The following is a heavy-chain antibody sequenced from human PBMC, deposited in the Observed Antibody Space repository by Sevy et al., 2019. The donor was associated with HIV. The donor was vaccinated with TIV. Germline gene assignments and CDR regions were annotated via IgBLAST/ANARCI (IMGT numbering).Heavy chain of an antibody. J-gene: IGHJ4*02. CDR3: ARVFSSYYFDY. V-gene: IGHV3-30*02. CDR1: GFTFGSYG. CDR2: ISYDRSDK. Sequence: GESLKISCAASGFTFGSYGMHWVRQAPGKGLEWVAYISYDRSDKNYGASVKDRFTISRDNSKNTVYLQMNSLRAEDTAMYYCARVFSSYYFDYWGQGTLVTVSS.